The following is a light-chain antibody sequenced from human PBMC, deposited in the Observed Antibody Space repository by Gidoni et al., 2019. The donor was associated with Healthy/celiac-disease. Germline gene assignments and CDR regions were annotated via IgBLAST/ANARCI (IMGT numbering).Light chain of an antibody. V-gene: IGKV3-20*01. CDR3: PQYGSSRT. CDR1: QSFSSSY. Sequence: EIVLTQSPGTLSLSPGERATLSRRASQSFSSSYLAWYQQKPGQAPRLLICGASSRATGIPYRFSGSGSGTDFTLTISRLEPEDFAVYYCPQYGSSRTFGQGTKVEIK. J-gene: IGKJ1*01. CDR2: GAS.